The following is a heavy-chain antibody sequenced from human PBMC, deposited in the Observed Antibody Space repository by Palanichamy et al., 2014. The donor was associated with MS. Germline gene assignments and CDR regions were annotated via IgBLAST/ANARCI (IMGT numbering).Heavy chain of an antibody. CDR1: GFTFSSYW. Sequence: EVQLVESGGGLVQPGGSLRLSCAASGFTFSSYWMSWVRQAPGKGLEWVANIKQDGSEKYYVDSVKGRFTISRDNAKNSLYLQMNSLRAEDTAVYYCARDDGGDYGGDPFDPWGQGTLVTVSS. V-gene: IGHV3-7*01. CDR3: ARDDGGDYGGDPFDP. D-gene: IGHD4-17*01. CDR2: IKQDGSEK. J-gene: IGHJ5*02.